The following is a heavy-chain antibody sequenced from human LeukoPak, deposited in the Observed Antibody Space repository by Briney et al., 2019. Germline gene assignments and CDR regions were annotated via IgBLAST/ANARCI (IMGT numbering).Heavy chain of an antibody. J-gene: IGHJ6*02. CDR1: GYTFTSYG. D-gene: IGHD6-19*01. CDR3: ASVPGLDYYYYGMDV. V-gene: IGHV1-18*01. CDR2: ISAYNGDT. Sequence: ASVKVSCKASGYTFTSYGISWVRQAPGQGLEWMGWISAYNGDTNYAQKLQGRVTMTTDTSTSTAYMELRGLRSDDTAVYYCASVPGLDYYYYGMDVWGQGTTVTVSS.